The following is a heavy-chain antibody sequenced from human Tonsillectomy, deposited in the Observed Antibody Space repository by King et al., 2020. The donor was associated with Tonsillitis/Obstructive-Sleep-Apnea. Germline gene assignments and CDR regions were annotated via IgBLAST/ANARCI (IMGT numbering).Heavy chain of an antibody. CDR2: ISWDSNNI. J-gene: IGHJ6*03. V-gene: IGHV3-9*01. CDR1: GFTFDDYA. Sequence: EVQLVESGGGLVQPGRSLRLSCAASGFTFDDYAVHWVRQAPGKGLEWVSGISWDSNNIGYADSVKGRFTISRDNAKNSLYLQMNSLRAEDTALYYCAKAPGPIVVVSVAHRAQGLYSYMDVWGKGTTVTVSS. CDR3: AKAPGPIVVVSVAHRAQGLYSYMDV. D-gene: IGHD2-2*01.